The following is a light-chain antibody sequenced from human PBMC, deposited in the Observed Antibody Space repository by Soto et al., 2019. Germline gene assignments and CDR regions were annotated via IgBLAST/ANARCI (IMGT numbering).Light chain of an antibody. J-gene: IGKJ5*01. V-gene: IGKV3-20*01. CDR3: QQYGTLPIT. CDR2: GAS. CDR1: QSVSSSF. Sequence: EIVLTQPPGTLSLSPGERATLSCRASQSVSSSFLAWYQQKPGQAPRLFIYGASSRATGIPDRFSGSGSGTDFTLTIGRLEPEDFAVYYCQQYGTLPITFGQVTRLEI.